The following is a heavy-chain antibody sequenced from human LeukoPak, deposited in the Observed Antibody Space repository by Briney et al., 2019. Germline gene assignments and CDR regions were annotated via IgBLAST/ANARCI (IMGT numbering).Heavy chain of an antibody. Sequence: SETLSLTCAVYGGSFSGYYWTWIRQTPGKGLEWIGEVNHSGSTNYNPSLKSRVTISVDTSKNQFSLKLSSVTAADTAVYYCARGQSKVVMSAFDIWGQGTMVTVSS. CDR2: VNHSGST. D-gene: IGHD3-22*01. CDR3: ARGQSKVVMSAFDI. J-gene: IGHJ3*02. V-gene: IGHV4-34*01. CDR1: GGSFSGYY.